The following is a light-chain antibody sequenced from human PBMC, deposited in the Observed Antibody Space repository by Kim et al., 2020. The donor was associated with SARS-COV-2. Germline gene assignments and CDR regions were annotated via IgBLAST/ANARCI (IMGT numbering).Light chain of an antibody. CDR3: NSRDSSDNHRDV. V-gene: IGLV3-19*01. J-gene: IGLJ1*01. Sequence: LGQAVRITCQGDSLRRFYASWYQQRPGQAPRLVIYGKNSRPSGIPDRFSGSTSGNTAVLTITGARAEDEADYYCNSRDSSDNHRDVFGAGTKVTVL. CDR2: GKN. CDR1: SLRRFY.